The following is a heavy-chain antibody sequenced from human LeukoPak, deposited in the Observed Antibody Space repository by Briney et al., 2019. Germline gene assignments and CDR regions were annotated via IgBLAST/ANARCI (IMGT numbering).Heavy chain of an antibody. CDR1: GVTFSDYA. Sequence: VASAKVSCKASGVTFSDYALNWVRQAPGQGLEWMGVFIPILDTANSTQKFQGRHTITADISTNTVYMELSSLRFDDTAVYFCAGIPVFGVVLHQEPVWGKGTTVTVSS. CDR3: AGIPVFGVVLHQEPV. J-gene: IGHJ6*03. CDR2: FIPILDTA. V-gene: IGHV1-69*06. D-gene: IGHD3-3*01.